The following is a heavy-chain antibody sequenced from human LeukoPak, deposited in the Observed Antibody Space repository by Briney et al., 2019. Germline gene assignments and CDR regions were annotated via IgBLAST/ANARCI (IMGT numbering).Heavy chain of an antibody. CDR2: IYYSGST. Sequence: SQTLSLTCTASGGSISSGGYYWSWIRQHPGKGLEWIGYIYYSGSTYYNPSLKSRVTISVDTSKNQFSLKLSSVTAADTAVYYCARDRLVGYCSSTSCLNYFDYWGQGTLVTVSS. V-gene: IGHV4-31*03. J-gene: IGHJ4*02. D-gene: IGHD2-2*03. CDR1: GGSISSGGYY. CDR3: ARDRLVGYCSSTSCLNYFDY.